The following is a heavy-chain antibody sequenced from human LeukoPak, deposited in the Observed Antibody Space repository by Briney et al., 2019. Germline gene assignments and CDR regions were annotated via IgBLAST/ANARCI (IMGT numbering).Heavy chain of an antibody. V-gene: IGHV3-53*01. CDR3: ARAGDRPVLLYGMDV. CDR1: GFTVSSNY. CDR2: IYSGGST. J-gene: IGHJ6*04. D-gene: IGHD2-21*01. Sequence: RSGGSLGLPCAASGFTVSSNYMSWVRQAPGKGLEWVSVIYSGGSTYYADSVKGRFTISRDNSKNTLYLQMNSLRAEDTAVYYCARAGDRPVLLYGMDVWGKGTTVTVSS.